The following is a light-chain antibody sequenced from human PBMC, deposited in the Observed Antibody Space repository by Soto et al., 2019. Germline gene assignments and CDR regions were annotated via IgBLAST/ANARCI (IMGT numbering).Light chain of an antibody. J-gene: IGLJ2*01. Sequence: QSVLTQPPSASGTPGQRVTISCSGSNSNIGRNTVNWYKQVPGTAPKLLIFTDNERPSGVPDRFSGSKSGTSASLAISGLQSEDEADYYCAAWDDSLNGHVVFGGGTKLTVL. CDR3: AAWDDSLNGHVV. V-gene: IGLV1-44*01. CDR2: TDN. CDR1: NSNIGRNT.